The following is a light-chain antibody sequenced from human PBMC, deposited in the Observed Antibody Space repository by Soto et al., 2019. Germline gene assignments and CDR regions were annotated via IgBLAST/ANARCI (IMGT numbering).Light chain of an antibody. CDR2: AAS. Sequence: DIQMTQSPSSLSASVGDTVTITCRASQVFINDLAWYQQKPGKAPQRLIHAASSLQGGVPSRFSGSGSGTEFTLTISSLQPEDFATYYCLQHNTYPLTFGGGTKVEIK. V-gene: IGKV1-17*01. CDR1: QVFIND. J-gene: IGKJ4*01. CDR3: LQHNTYPLT.